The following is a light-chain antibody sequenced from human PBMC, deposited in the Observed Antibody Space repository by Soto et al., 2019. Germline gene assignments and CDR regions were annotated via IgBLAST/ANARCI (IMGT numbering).Light chain of an antibody. J-gene: IGLJ2*01. CDR1: SSDVGGYNY. CDR3: CSHTSSRSVV. V-gene: IGLV2-14*01. Sequence: QSALTQPASVSGSPGQSITISCTGTSSDVGGYNYVSWYQHHPGKAPKLMIYNVDDRPSGVSSRFSGSKSGNTASLTISGLQAEDEADYYCCSHTSSRSVVFGGGTKLTVL. CDR2: NVD.